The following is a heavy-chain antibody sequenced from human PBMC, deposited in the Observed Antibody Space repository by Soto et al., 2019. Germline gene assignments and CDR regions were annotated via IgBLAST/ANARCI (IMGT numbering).Heavy chain of an antibody. J-gene: IGHJ4*02. CDR3: AKDLYGDYGATGED. CDR2: ISGSGITT. D-gene: IGHD4-17*01. CDR1: GFTFRNYA. Sequence: PGGSLRLSCAASGFTFRNYAMGWVRQAPGKGLEWVSAISGSGITTYDSDSVRGRFTISRDNSKNTLYLQMNSLRAEDTAVYYCAKDLYGDYGATGEDWGQGTLVTVSS. V-gene: IGHV3-23*01.